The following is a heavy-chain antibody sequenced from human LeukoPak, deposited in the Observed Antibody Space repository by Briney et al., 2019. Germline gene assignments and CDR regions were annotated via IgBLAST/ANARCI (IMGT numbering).Heavy chain of an antibody. CDR2: INPNSGGT. D-gene: IGHD6-19*01. J-gene: IGHJ4*02. CDR1: GYTFTVYY. V-gene: IGHV1-2*06. Sequence: ASVTVSCKASGYTFTVYYMHWVRQAPGQGLEWMGRINPNSGGTNYAQKFQGRVTMTRDTSISTAYMELSRLRSDDTAVYYCANLGISSGWYRWGQGTLVTVSS. CDR3: ANLGISSGWYR.